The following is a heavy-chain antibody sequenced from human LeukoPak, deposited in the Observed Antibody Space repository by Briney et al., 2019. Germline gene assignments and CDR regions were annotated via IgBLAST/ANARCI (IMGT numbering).Heavy chain of an antibody. D-gene: IGHD4-11*01. Sequence: PSETLSLTCTVSGGSISSYYWSWIRQPPGKGLEWIGYIYYSGSTNYNPSLKSRVTISVDTSKNQFSLKLSSVTAADTAVYYCAREGTRPYSPFDYWGQGTLVTVSS. CDR2: IYYSGST. CDR3: AREGTRPYSPFDY. CDR1: GGSISSYY. V-gene: IGHV4-59*01. J-gene: IGHJ4*02.